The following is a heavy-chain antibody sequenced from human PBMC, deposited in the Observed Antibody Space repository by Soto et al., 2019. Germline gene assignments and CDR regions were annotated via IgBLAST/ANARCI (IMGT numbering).Heavy chain of an antibody. CDR3: ARGGVVVPALLWFDP. CDR1: GGSISSGGYY. D-gene: IGHD2-2*01. V-gene: IGHV4-31*03. CDR2: IYYSGST. Sequence: QVQLQESGPGLVKPSQTLSLTCTVSGGSISSGGYYWSWIRQHPGKGLEWFGYIYYSGSTYYNPSLKSRVTISVDTSKNQVSLKLSSVTAADTAVYYCARGGVVVPALLWFDPWGQGTLVTVSS. J-gene: IGHJ5*02.